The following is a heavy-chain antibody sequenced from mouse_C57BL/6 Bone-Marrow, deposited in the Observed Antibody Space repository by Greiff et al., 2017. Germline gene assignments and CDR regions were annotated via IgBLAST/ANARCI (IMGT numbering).Heavy chain of an antibody. D-gene: IGHD1-1*02. CDR2: IYPGSGST. CDR3: SRWKNGALYYFDY. V-gene: IGHV1-55*01. Sequence: VQLQQSGAELVKPGASVKMSCKASGYTFTSYWINWVKQRPGQGLEWIGEIYPGSGSTNYNEKFKSKATLTVDTSSSTAYMQLSSLTSEDSAVYTCSRWKNGALYYFDYWGKGTTLTVSS. J-gene: IGHJ2*01. CDR1: GYTFTSYW.